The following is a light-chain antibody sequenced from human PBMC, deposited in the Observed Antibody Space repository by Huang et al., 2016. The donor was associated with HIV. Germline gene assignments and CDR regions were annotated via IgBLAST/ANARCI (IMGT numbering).Light chain of an antibody. V-gene: IGKV1-33*01. CDR1: QDISDY. CDR3: QQYDNLPLT. CDR2: DAT. J-gene: IGKJ4*01. Sequence: DIQMTQSPSSRSASVGDRVTITCQASQDISDYLNWYQKSPGKAPQILIFDATKLETGVPSRLSGSGSGTKFTGTITSLQPEDIGTYFCQQYDNLPLTFGGGTEVEIK.